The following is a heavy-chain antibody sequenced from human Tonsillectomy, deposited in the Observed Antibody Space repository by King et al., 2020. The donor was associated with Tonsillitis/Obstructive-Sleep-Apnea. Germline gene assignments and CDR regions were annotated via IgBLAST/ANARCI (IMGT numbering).Heavy chain of an antibody. V-gene: IGHV3-23*04. CDR2: ISGGGDST. CDR3: AKVPASNWGASDYWYFDL. CDR1: RFTFSSYA. D-gene: IGHD7-27*01. Sequence: QLVQSGGGLVQPGGSLRISCAVSRFTFSSYAMGWVRQAPGKGLEWVSGISGGGDSTYYADSVKGRFIISRDNSKNTLYLQMNSLRAEDTAVYYCAKVPASNWGASDYWYFDLWGRGTLVTVSS. J-gene: IGHJ2*01.